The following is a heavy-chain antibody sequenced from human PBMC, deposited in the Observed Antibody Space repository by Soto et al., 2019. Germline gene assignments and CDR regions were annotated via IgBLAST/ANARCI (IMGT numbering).Heavy chain of an antibody. V-gene: IGHV1-69*08. CDR2: IIPILGIA. J-gene: IGHJ4*02. CDR1: GGTFSSYT. D-gene: IGHD3-3*01. Sequence: QVQLVQSGAEVKKPGSSVKVSCKASGGTFSSYTISWVRQAPGQGLDWMGRIIPILGIANYAQKFQGRVTITADKSTSTAYMELSSLRSEDTAVYYCARDSKGRYYDFWSGYYRYWGQGTLVTVSS. CDR3: ARDSKGRYYDFWSGYYRY.